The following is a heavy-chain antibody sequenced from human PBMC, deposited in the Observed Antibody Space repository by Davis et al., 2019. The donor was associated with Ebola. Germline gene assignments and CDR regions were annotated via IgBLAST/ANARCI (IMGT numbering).Heavy chain of an antibody. CDR2: IIPIFGTA. CDR3: ARSNRDGYNSLPDFDC. J-gene: IGHJ4*02. CDR1: GYTFTSYA. V-gene: IGHV1-69*13. D-gene: IGHD5-24*01. Sequence: SVKVSCKASGYTFTSYAISWVRQAPGQGLEWMGGIIPIFGTANYAQKFQGRVTITADEATSTAYMELSSLRSEDTAVYYCARSNRDGYNSLPDFDCWGQGTLVTVSS.